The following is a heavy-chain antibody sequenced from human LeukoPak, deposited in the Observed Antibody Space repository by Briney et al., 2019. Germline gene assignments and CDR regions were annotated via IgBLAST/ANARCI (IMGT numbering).Heavy chain of an antibody. J-gene: IGHJ6*02. CDR2: ISAYNGNT. Sequence: ASVKVSCKASGYTFTSYGISWVRQAPGQGLEWMGWISAYNGNTNDAQKLQGRVTMTTDRSTSTAYMEVRSLRSDDTAVYYCARWDQSSSSWYNKHNHYYYGMDVWGQGTPVTVSS. CDR1: GYTFTSYG. V-gene: IGHV1-18*01. D-gene: IGHD6-13*01. CDR3: ARWDQSSSSWYNKHNHYYYGMDV.